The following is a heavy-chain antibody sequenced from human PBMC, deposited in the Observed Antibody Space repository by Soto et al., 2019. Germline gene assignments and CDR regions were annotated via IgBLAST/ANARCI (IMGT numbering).Heavy chain of an antibody. J-gene: IGHJ4*02. V-gene: IGHV3-23*01. CDR3: AKVLNAVAGTYDY. Sequence: EVQLLESGGGLVQPGGSLRLSCAASGFTFSIYAMSWVRQAPGKGLEWVSAISGSGDYTYYADSVKGRFAISRDNSKNTLYLQMNSLRAEDTAVYYCAKVLNAVAGTYDYWGQGTLVPVSS. CDR2: ISGSGDYT. CDR1: GFTFSIYA. D-gene: IGHD6-19*01.